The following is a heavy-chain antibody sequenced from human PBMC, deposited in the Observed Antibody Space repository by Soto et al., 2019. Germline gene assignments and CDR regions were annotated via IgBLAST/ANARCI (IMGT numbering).Heavy chain of an antibody. CDR2: ISDDGSNK. V-gene: IGHV3-30*18. Sequence: PGGSLRLSCVASGFTFSNYGMHWVRQAPGKGLEWVAFISDDGSNKYYADSTRGRFTMSRDNSKRTLYLQMSSLRVEGTAVYYCTKRRNVLRFLEWSSGLEVWGQGTTVTVSS. CDR3: TKRRNVLRFLEWSSGLEV. D-gene: IGHD3-3*01. J-gene: IGHJ6*02. CDR1: GFTFSNYG.